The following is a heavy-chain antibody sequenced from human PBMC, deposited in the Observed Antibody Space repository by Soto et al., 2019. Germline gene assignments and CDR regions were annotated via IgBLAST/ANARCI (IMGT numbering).Heavy chain of an antibody. CDR2: ISSSGSTI. CDR1: GFTFDNYE. CDR3: ARENSPAGMDV. V-gene: IGHV3-48*03. Sequence: HPGGSLRLSCAASGFTFDNYEMIWVRQAPGKGLEWVSYISSSGSTIYLADSVKGRFTISRDNAKNSLYLQMNSLRAGDTAVYYCARENSPAGMDVWGQGTTVTVSS. D-gene: IGHD6-13*01. J-gene: IGHJ6*02.